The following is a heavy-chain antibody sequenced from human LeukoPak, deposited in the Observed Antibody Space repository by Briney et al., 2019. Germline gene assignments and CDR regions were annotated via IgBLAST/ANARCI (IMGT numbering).Heavy chain of an antibody. CDR1: RGSISGYY. CDR2: TYYSGSP. J-gene: IGHJ6*02. V-gene: IGHV4-59*01. Sequence: PSESPSLTCTVSRGSISGYYWSWIRQPPGKGLEWIGYTYYSGSPNYNPSLKSRVTISVDTSKNQFSLKLSSVTAADTAVYYCARGPGVAYYYGMDVWGQGTTVTVSS. CDR3: ARGPGVAYYYGMDV. D-gene: IGHD3-3*01.